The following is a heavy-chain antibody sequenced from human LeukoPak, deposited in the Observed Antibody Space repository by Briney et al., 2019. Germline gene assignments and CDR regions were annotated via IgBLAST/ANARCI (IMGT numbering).Heavy chain of an antibody. J-gene: IGHJ4*02. D-gene: IGHD6-6*01. Sequence: GASVNVSCKASGYTLTSYDINWVRQAPGQGLEWMGWMNPNSGNTGYAQKFQGRVTMTRNTSISTAYMELSSLRSEDTAVYYCARGGPFPSGSSSREYYLDYWGQGTLVTVSS. CDR1: GYTLTSYD. V-gene: IGHV1-8*01. CDR2: MNPNSGNT. CDR3: ARGGPFPSGSSSREYYLDY.